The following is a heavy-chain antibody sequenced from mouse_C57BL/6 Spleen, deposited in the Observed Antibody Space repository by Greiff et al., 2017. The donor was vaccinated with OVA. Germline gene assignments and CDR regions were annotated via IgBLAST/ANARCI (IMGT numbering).Heavy chain of an antibody. CDR2: IDTSDSYT. CDR3: AREGNYVWYFDV. CDR1: GYTFTSYW. V-gene: IGHV1-69*01. Sequence: QVQLQQPGAELVMPGASVKLSCKASGYTFTSYWMHWVKQRPGPGLEWIGEIDTSDSYTTYNQTFKGKSTLTVAKSSSTAYLQLSSLTSEYAAFYYCAREGNYVWYFDVWGTGTTVTVSS. D-gene: IGHD2-1*01. J-gene: IGHJ1*03.